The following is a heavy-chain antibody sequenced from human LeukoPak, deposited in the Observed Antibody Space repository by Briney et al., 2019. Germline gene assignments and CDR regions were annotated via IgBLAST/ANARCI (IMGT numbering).Heavy chain of an antibody. J-gene: IGHJ4*02. CDR2: ISPDGSHR. D-gene: IGHD5-18*01. CDR1: GFTFSNYW. V-gene: IGHV3-74*01. Sequence: GGSLRLSCAASGFTFSNYWMHWVRRAPGKGLVWVSLISPDGSHRSYADSVKGRFTISRDNAKNTLYLQMNTLRAEDTAVYYRALLRGNSYGTEFDSWGQGTLVTVSS. CDR3: ALLRGNSYGTEFDS.